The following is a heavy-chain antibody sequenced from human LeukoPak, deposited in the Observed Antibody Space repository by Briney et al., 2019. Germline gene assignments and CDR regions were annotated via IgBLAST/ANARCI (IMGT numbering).Heavy chain of an antibody. CDR2: IYTSGST. CDR3: ARDQDYYDFWSDKYIGLKNSDYYYYYMDV. CDR1: GGSISSYY. J-gene: IGHJ6*03. D-gene: IGHD3-3*01. Sequence: SETLSLTCTVSGGSISSYYWSWIRQPAGKGLEWIGRIYTSGSTNYNPSLKSRITMSVDTSKNQFSLKLSSGTAADTAVYYCARDQDYYDFWSDKYIGLKNSDYYYYYMDVWGKGTTVTVSS. V-gene: IGHV4-4*07.